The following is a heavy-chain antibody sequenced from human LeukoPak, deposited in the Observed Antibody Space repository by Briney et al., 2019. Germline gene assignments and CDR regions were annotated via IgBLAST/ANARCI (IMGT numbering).Heavy chain of an antibody. D-gene: IGHD6-6*01. CDR2: IYTSGST. Sequence: SETLSLTCTVSGGSISSYYWSWIRQPAGKGLEWIGRIYTSGSTNYNPSLTSRVTMSVDTSKNQFSLKLSSVTAADTAVYYCARDNSLGYSSSSNFDYWGQGTLVTVSS. CDR1: GGSISSYY. J-gene: IGHJ4*02. V-gene: IGHV4-4*07. CDR3: ARDNSLGYSSSSNFDY.